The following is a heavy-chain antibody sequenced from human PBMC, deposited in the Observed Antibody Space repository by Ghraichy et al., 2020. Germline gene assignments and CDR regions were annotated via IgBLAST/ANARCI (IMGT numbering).Heavy chain of an antibody. CDR3: AKMTTVVTSDWYFDL. CDR2: ISSSGSTI. J-gene: IGHJ2*01. CDR1: GFTFSSYE. V-gene: IGHV3-48*03. D-gene: IGHD4-23*01. Sequence: GSLRLSCAASGFTFSSYEMNWVRQAPGKGLEWVSYISSSGSTIYYADSVKGRFTISRDNAKNSLYLQMNSLRAEDTAVYYCAKMTTVVTSDWYFDLWGRGTLVTVSS.